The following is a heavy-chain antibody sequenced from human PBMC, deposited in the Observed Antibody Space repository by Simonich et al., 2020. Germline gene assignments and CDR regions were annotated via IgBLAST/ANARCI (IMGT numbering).Heavy chain of an antibody. V-gene: IGHV4-38-2*01. J-gene: IGHJ6*02. CDR1: GYSISSGYY. CDR2: IYHSGST. Sequence: QVQLQESGPGLVKPSETLSLTCAVSGYSISSGYYWGWIRQPPGKGLEWIGSIYHSGSTYYNPSLKSRVTIAVDTSKNQFSPKLSSVTAADTAVYYCARVGYSNYYYYGMDVWGQVTTVTVSS. D-gene: IGHD6-13*01. CDR3: ARVGYSNYYYYGMDV.